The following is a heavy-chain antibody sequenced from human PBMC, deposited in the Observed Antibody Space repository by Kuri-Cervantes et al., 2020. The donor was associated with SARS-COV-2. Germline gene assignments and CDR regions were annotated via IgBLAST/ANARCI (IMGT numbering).Heavy chain of an antibody. CDR2: IKQDGSEK. Sequence: GESLKISCAASGFTFSSYWMSWVRQAPGKGLEWVANIKQDGSEKYYVDSVKGRFTISRDNAKNSLYLQMNSLRAEDTAVYYCARAGSGWYREGKYFQHWGQGTLVTVSS. CDR1: GFTFSSYW. D-gene: IGHD6-19*01. V-gene: IGHV3-7*03. J-gene: IGHJ1*01. CDR3: ARAGSGWYREGKYFQH.